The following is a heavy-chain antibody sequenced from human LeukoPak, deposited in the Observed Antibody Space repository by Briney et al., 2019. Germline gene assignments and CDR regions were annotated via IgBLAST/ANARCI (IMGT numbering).Heavy chain of an antibody. Sequence: ASVTVSCKASGGAFNQHAFSWVRQAPGQGLEWMGRIIPILGIANYAQKFQGRVTITADKSTSTAYMELSSLRSEDTAVYYCARTESSGSAFDIWGQGTMVTVSS. J-gene: IGHJ3*02. D-gene: IGHD1-26*01. CDR1: GGAFNQHA. CDR2: IIPILGIA. CDR3: ARTESSGSAFDI. V-gene: IGHV1-69*04.